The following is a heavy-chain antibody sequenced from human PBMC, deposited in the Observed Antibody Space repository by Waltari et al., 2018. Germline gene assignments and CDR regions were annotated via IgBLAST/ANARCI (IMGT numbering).Heavy chain of an antibody. V-gene: IGHV4-4*02. CDR1: GGSISSSNW. CDR2: IYHSGST. J-gene: IGHJ2*01. Sequence: QVQLQESGPGLVKPSGTLSLTCAVSGGSISSSNWWSWVRQTPGKGLEWIGEIYHSGSTNYNPSLKSRVTISVDKSKNQFSLKLSSVTAADTAVYYCARAGGGSIAVAGLGWYFDLWGRGTLVTVSS. CDR3: ARAGGGSIAVAGLGWYFDL. D-gene: IGHD6-19*01.